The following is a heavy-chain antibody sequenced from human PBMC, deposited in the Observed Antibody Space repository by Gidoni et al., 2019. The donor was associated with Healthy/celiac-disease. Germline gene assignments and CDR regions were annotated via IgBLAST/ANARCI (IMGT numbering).Heavy chain of an antibody. J-gene: IGHJ4*02. Sequence: QVQLVQSGAEVKKPGASVKVSCKASGYTFTSYYMHWVRQAPGQGLEWMGIIKPSGGSTSYAQKFQGRVTMTRDTSTSTVYMELSSLRSEDTAVYYCARFGGSYYVLDYWGQGTLVTVSS. CDR1: GYTFTSYY. CDR2: IKPSGGST. V-gene: IGHV1-46*01. D-gene: IGHD1-26*01. CDR3: ARFGGSYYVLDY.